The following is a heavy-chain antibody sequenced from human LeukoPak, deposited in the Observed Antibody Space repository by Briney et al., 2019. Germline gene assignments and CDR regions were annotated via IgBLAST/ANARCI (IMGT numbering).Heavy chain of an antibody. Sequence: PGGSLRLSCAASGFTFSSYGMHWVRQAPGKGLEWVAVISYDGSNKYYADSVKGRFTISRDNSKNTLYLQMNSLRAEDTAVYYCAKGGRGVIISWGQGTLVTVSS. V-gene: IGHV3-30*18. CDR3: AKGGRGVIIS. CDR2: ISYDGSNK. D-gene: IGHD3-10*01. J-gene: IGHJ4*02. CDR1: GFTFSSYG.